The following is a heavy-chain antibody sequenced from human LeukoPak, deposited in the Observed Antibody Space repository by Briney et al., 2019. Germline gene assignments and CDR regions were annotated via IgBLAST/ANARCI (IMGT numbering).Heavy chain of an antibody. CDR2: INPSGGST. V-gene: IGHV1-46*01. J-gene: IGHJ6*03. CDR3: VRGREGRDGGSYYYYYMDV. CDR1: GYTFTSYY. Sequence: ASVKVSCKASGYTFTSYYMHWVRQAPGRGLEWMGIINPSGGSTSYAQKFQGRVTMTRNTSISTAYMELSSLRSEDTAVYYCVRGREGRDGGSYYYYYMDVWGKGTTVTISS. D-gene: IGHD3-10*01.